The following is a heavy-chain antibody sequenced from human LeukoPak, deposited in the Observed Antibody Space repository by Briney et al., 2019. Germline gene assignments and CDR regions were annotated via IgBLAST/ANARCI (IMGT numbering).Heavy chain of an antibody. D-gene: IGHD3-10*01. J-gene: IGHJ6*04. Sequence: SETLSLTCTVSGSSISNYYWGWIRQAPGKGLEWIGSIYYSGNTYYNSSLKSRVTISLDTSKNQFSLNLSSVTAADSAVYYCARGLYGPDVWGKGTTVTISS. CDR2: IYYSGNT. CDR3: ARGLYGPDV. CDR1: GSSISNYY. V-gene: IGHV4-39*07.